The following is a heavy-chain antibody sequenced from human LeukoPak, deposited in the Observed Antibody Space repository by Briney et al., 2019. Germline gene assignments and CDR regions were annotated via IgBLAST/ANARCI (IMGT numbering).Heavy chain of an antibody. CDR3: AKVKLNVIVVVIALES. V-gene: IGHV1-46*01. D-gene: IGHD2-21*01. J-gene: IGHJ5*02. Sequence: ASVKVSCKASGYTFTSYSMHWVRQAPGQGLEWMGVINPDIGSTNYAQNFQGRLTMTRDTSTSTVYMELSSLRSEDTAVYYCAKVKLNVIVVVIALESWGQGTLVTVSS. CDR1: GYTFTSYS. CDR2: INPDIGST.